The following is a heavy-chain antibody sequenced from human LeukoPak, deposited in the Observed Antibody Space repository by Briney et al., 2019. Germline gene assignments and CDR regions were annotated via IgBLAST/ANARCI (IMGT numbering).Heavy chain of an antibody. CDR3: ARDQYSSTNYGVFDH. D-gene: IGHD6-13*01. J-gene: IGHJ4*02. CDR2: ISSGGSST. V-gene: IGHV3-11*01. CDR1: GFTYSDHY. Sequence: GGSLRLSCAASGFTYSDHYMTWLRQAPGEGLEWVSYISSGGSSTYYADSVKGRFTISRDNAKRSLYLQMNSLRAEDTAVYYCARDQYSSTNYGVFDHWGQGTLVTVSS.